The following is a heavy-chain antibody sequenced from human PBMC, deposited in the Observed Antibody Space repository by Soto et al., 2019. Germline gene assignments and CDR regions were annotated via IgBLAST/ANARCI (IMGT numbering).Heavy chain of an antibody. V-gene: IGHV4-59*08. CDR2: IYYSGST. CDR3: ARHVGVATFVDY. D-gene: IGHD5-12*01. J-gene: IGHJ4*02. CDR1: GGSISSYY. Sequence: SETLSLTCTVSGGSISSYYWSWIRQPPGKGLEWIGYIYYSGSTNYNPSLKSRVTISVDTSKNQFSLKLSSVTAADTAVYYCARHVGVATFVDYWGQGTLVTVSS.